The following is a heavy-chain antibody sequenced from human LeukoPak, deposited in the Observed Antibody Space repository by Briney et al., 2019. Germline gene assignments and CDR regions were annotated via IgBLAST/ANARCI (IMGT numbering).Heavy chain of an antibody. CDR3: AKTSGSGTFYYYYYMDV. CDR1: GFTFSSYG. J-gene: IGHJ6*03. Sequence: GGSLRLSCAASGFTFSSYGMHWVRQAPGKGLEWVAFIRYDGSNKYYADSVKGRFTISRDNSKNTLYLQMNSLRAEDTAVYYCAKTSGSGTFYYYYYMDVWGKGTTVTISS. CDR2: IRYDGSNK. V-gene: IGHV3-30*02. D-gene: IGHD3-10*01.